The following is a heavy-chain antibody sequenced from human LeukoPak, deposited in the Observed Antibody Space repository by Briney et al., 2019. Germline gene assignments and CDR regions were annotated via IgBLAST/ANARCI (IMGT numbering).Heavy chain of an antibody. D-gene: IGHD2-2*03. CDR3: ARRAPGYCSSTSCYPGDY. Sequence: ASVKVSCKASGYTFTGYYMHWVRQAPGQGLEWMGWINPNSGGTNYAQKFQGRVTMTRDTSISTAYMELSRLRSDDTAVYYCARRAPGYCSSTSCYPGDYWGQGTLVTVS. V-gene: IGHV1-2*02. J-gene: IGHJ4*02. CDR2: INPNSGGT. CDR1: GYTFTGYY.